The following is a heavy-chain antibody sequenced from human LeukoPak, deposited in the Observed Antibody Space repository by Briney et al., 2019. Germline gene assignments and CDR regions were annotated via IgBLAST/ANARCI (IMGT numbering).Heavy chain of an antibody. J-gene: IGHJ4*02. CDR1: GFTFSSYA. D-gene: IGHD4-17*01. CDR2: ISGSGGST. Sequence: GGSLRLSCAASGFTFSSYAMSWVHQAPGKGLEWVSAISGSGGSTYYADSVKGRFTISRDNSKNTLYLQMNSLRAEDTAVYYCAKDADYGDYVGWGYFDYWGQGTLVTVSS. V-gene: IGHV3-23*01. CDR3: AKDADYGDYVGWGYFDY.